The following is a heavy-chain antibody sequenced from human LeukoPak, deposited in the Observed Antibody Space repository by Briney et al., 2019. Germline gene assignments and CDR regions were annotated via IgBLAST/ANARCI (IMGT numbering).Heavy chain of an antibody. V-gene: IGHV3-30*02. CDR3: AKGGYCSGGSRYDDY. Sequence: GGSLRLSCAASGFNFKNYALNWVRQAPGKGLEWVAFIRYDGSNKYYADSVKGRFTISRDNSKNMLYLQMNSLRAEDTALYYCAKGGYCSGGSRYDDYWGQGTLVTVSS. CDR1: GFNFKNYA. D-gene: IGHD2-15*01. J-gene: IGHJ4*02. CDR2: IRYDGSNK.